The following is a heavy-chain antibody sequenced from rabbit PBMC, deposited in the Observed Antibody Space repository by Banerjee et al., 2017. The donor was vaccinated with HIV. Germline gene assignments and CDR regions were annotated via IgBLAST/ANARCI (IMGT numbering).Heavy chain of an antibody. Sequence: QSLEESGGDLVKPGASLTLTCTASAFSFCSSYWLCWVRQAPGKGLEWIACIDDGNTGRTDYASWAKGRFTISKTSSTTVTLQMTSLTAADTATYFCPSSLPFADYGDLSLWGPGTLVTVS. CDR2: IDDGNTGRT. CDR1: AFSFCSSYW. J-gene: IGHJ6*01. CDR3: PSSLPFADYGDLSL. D-gene: IGHD2-1*01. V-gene: IGHV1S40*01.